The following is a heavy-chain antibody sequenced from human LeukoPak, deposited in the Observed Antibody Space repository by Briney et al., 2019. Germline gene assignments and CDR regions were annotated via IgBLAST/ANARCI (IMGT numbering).Heavy chain of an antibody. Sequence: GGSLRLSCAASGFTFNSQAMNWVRQAPGKGLEWVSVISGSGATIDYADSVKGRFTISRDNSKNTLYLQMNSLRAEDTAVYFCTSSLEWSSLFDYWGQGTLVTVSS. CDR3: TSSLEWSSLFDY. CDR2: ISGSGATI. CDR1: GFTFNSQA. V-gene: IGHV3-23*01. J-gene: IGHJ4*02. D-gene: IGHD3-3*01.